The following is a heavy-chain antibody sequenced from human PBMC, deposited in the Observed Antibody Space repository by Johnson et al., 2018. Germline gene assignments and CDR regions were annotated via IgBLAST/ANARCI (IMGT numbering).Heavy chain of an antibody. CDR2: ISYDGSNK. CDR3: AKAPFGVVVGVPGDF. V-gene: IGHV3-30*18. D-gene: IGHD3-3*01. Sequence: QVQLVQSGGGVVQPGRSLRLSCAASGFTFSSYGMHWVRQAPGKGLEWVAVISYDGSNKYYADSVKGRLTISGDMSKNTLYLQMNSLRAEDTAVYYCAKAPFGVVVGVPGDFWGKGTTVTVSS. CDR1: GFTFSSYG. J-gene: IGHJ6*04.